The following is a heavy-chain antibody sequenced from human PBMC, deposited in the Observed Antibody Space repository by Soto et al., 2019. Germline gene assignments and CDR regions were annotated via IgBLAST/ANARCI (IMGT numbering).Heavy chain of an antibody. J-gene: IGHJ4*02. CDR3: ARAVDSSSWYRG. CDR1: GGTFSSYA. Sequence: AVKVSCKASGGTFSSYAISWVRQAPGQGLEWMGGIIPIFGTANYAQKFQGRVTITADKSTSTAYMELSSLRSEDTAVYYCARAVDSSSWYRGWGQGTMVTVSS. V-gene: IGHV1-69*06. CDR2: IIPIFGTA. D-gene: IGHD6-13*01.